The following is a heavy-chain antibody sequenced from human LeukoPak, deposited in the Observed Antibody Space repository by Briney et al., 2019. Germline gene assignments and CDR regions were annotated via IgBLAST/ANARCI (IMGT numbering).Heavy chain of an antibody. V-gene: IGHV4-61*05. D-gene: IGHD2-2*01. CDR1: GVSISSTIYY. J-gene: IGHJ3*02. CDR2: IYTSGST. CDR3: ARRSFQRAFDI. Sequence: PSETLSLTCTVSGVSISSTIYYWGWIRQPPGKGLEWIGYIYTSGSTNYNPSLKSRVTISVDTSKNQFSLKLSSVTAADTAVYYCARRSFQRAFDIWGQGTMVTVSS.